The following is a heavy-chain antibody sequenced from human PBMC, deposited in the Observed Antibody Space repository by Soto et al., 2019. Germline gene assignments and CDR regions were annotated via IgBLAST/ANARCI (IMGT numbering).Heavy chain of an antibody. CDR3: ARLGGYYQAFDQ. D-gene: IGHD3-22*01. CDR1: GDSIKSRYW. Sequence: SETLSLTCAVFGDSIKSRYWWSWVRQSPGKGLEWIGEIHHTGSTNYNPALKSRVTISVDRSKNQFSLNLNSVTAADTAVYYCARLGGYYQAFDQWGQGSLVTVSS. CDR2: IHHTGST. V-gene: IGHV4-4*02. J-gene: IGHJ4*02.